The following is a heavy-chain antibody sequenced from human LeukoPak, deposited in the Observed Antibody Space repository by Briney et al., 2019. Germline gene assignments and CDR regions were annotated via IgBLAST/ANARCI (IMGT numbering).Heavy chain of an antibody. J-gene: IGHJ4*02. CDR2: IRYDGSNK. D-gene: IGHD3-16*02. Sequence: TGGSLRLSCAAYGFTFSSYGMHWVRQAPGKGLGGGAFIRYDGSNKYYADSVKGRFTISRDNSKNTLYLQMNSLRAEDTAVYYCAKLYDYVWGSYRPRSYFDYWGQGTLVTVSS. CDR3: AKLYDYVWGSYRPRSYFDY. V-gene: IGHV3-30*02. CDR1: GFTFSSYG.